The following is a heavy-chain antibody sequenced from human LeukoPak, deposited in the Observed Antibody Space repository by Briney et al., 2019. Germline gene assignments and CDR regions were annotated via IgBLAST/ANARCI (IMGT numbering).Heavy chain of an antibody. CDR1: GYTFTSYA. CDR2: INTNTGNP. CDR3: AREESGLDYGDYDGIQYYYYGMDV. V-gene: IGHV7-4-1*02. Sequence: GASVKVSCKASGYTFTSYAMNWVRQAPGQGLEWMGWINTNTGNPTYAQGFTGRFVFSLDTSVSTAYLQISSLKAEDTAVYYCAREESGLDYGDYDGIQYYYYGMDVWGQGTTVTVSS. J-gene: IGHJ6*02. D-gene: IGHD4-17*01.